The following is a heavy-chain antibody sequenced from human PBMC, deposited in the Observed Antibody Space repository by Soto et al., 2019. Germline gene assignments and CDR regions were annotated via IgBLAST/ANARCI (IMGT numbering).Heavy chain of an antibody. CDR3: ANSQGRMPLDHFAY. D-gene: IGHD1-1*01. CDR1: GGSIFSDNW. CDR2: IFHNGNT. Sequence: QVQLQESGPGLVKPSGTLSLTCAVSGGSIFSDNWWSWVRQPPGKGLEWIGEIFHNGNTNYNPSLKSRVAISVDTSNNQFSLRLTSVTAADTAVYFGANSQGRMPLDHFAYWGQGILVAVSS. V-gene: IGHV4-4*02. J-gene: IGHJ4*02.